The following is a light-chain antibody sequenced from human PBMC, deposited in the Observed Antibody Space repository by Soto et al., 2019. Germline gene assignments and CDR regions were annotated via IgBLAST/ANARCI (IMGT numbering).Light chain of an antibody. CDR3: GSYAGSYTYV. CDR1: SSDDGGYSY. V-gene: IGLV2-11*01. Sequence: QSALTQPRSVSGSPGQSVTISCTGTSSDDGGYSYVSWYQHHPGKAPKLMIYDVSKRPSGVPDRFSGSKSGNTASLTISGLQAEDEADYYCGSYAGSYTYVFGTGTKLTVL. CDR2: DVS. J-gene: IGLJ1*01.